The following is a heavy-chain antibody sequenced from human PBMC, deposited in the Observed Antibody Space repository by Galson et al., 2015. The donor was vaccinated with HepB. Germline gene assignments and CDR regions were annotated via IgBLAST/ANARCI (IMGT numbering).Heavy chain of an antibody. Sequence: SVKVSCKASGYTFTGYYMHWVRQAPGQGLEWMGWINPNSGGTNYAQKFQGRVTMTRDTSISTAYMELSRLRSDDMAVYYCARDSLYGGNGLSWGQGTLVTVSS. D-gene: IGHD4-23*01. CDR2: INPNSGGT. CDR1: GYTFTGYY. J-gene: IGHJ5*02. CDR3: ARDSLYGGNGLS. V-gene: IGHV1-2*02.